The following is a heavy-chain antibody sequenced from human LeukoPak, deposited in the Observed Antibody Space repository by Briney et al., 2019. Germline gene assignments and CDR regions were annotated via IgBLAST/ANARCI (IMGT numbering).Heavy chain of an antibody. Sequence: SETLSLTCTVSGGSISSSSYYWGWIRQPPGKGLEWIGSIYYSGSTYYNPSLKSRVTTSVDTSKNQFSLKLSSLTAADTAVYYCARGGQQQLGMLDYWGQGTLVTVSS. CDR3: ARGGQQQLGMLDY. CDR1: GGSISSSSYY. V-gene: IGHV4-39*07. CDR2: IYYSGST. D-gene: IGHD6-13*01. J-gene: IGHJ4*02.